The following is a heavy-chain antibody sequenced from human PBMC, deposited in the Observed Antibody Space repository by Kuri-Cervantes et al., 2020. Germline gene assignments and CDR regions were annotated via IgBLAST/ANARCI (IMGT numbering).Heavy chain of an antibody. D-gene: IGHD3-3*01. CDR1: GFTFSSYA. Sequence: GESLKISCAASGFTFSSYAMSWVRQAPGKGLEWVSAISGSGGSTYYADSVEGRFTISRDNSKNTLYLQMNSLRAEDTAVYYCARDYVLRFLEWLSPHSWFDPWGQGTLVTVSS. V-gene: IGHV3-23*01. J-gene: IGHJ5*02. CDR3: ARDYVLRFLEWLSPHSWFDP. CDR2: ISGSGGST.